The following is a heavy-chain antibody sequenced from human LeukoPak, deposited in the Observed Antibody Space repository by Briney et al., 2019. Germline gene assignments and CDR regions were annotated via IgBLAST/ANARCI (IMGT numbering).Heavy chain of an antibody. J-gene: IGHJ5*01. CDR3: ARAVRVTTDFDC. V-gene: IGHV1-2*02. CDR2: INPNGGGT. Sequence: ASVKVSCKASGYTFTGYNIHWMRPAPGQGLEWMGWINPNGGGTNYAQNFQGRVTMTMDTSITTVYMEVSGLTPDDTAVYYCARAVRVTTDFDCWGQGTLVTVSS. D-gene: IGHD2-21*02. CDR1: GYTFTGYN.